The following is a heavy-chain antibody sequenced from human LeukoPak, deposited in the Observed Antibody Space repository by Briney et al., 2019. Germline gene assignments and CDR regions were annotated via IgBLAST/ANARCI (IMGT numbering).Heavy chain of an antibody. V-gene: IGHV4-61*01. CDR1: GYSISSGYY. J-gene: IGHJ4*02. D-gene: IGHD3-22*01. CDR2: IYYSGST. CDR3: ARATPYYNSSQTFDY. Sequence: SETLSLTCTVSGYSISSGYYWGWIRQPPGKGLEWIGYIYYSGSTNYNPSLKSRVTLSVDTSKNQFSLKLSSVTAADTAVYYCARATPYYNSSQTFDYWGQGTLVTVSS.